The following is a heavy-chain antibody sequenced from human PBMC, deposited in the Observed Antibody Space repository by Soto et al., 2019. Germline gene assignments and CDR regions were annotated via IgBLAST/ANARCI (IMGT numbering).Heavy chain of an antibody. CDR1: GGSISSGGYS. J-gene: IGHJ3*02. D-gene: IGHD4-17*01. CDR3: ARGGYGDYGDAFDI. CDR2: IYHSGST. V-gene: IGHV4-30-2*01. Sequence: SETLSLTCAVSGGSISSGGYSWSWIRQPPGKGLEWIGYIYHSGSTYYNPSLKSRVTISVDRSKNQFSLKLSSVTAADTAVYYCARGGYGDYGDAFDIWGQGTMVTVSS.